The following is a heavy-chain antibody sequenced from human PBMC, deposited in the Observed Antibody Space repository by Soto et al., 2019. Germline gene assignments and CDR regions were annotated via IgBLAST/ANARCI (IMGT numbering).Heavy chain of an antibody. Sequence: QVQLVQSGAEVKKPGSSVKVSCKASGGTFSSYAISWVRQAPGQGLEWMGGIIPIFGTANYAQKFQGRVTITADESTSKAYMERSSLRSEDTDVYYCARGLRLGELSTCFDYWGQGTLGTGSS. CDR1: GGTFSSYA. CDR2: IIPIFGTA. CDR3: ARGLRLGELSTCFDY. J-gene: IGHJ4*02. V-gene: IGHV1-69*01. D-gene: IGHD3-16*02.